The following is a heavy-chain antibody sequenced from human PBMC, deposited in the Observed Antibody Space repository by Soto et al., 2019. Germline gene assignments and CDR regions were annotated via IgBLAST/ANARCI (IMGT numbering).Heavy chain of an antibody. CDR1: GFSFRSYG. CDR2: LSYDGSNK. CDR3: AKTVAGSSIDAFDI. D-gene: IGHD6-19*01. V-gene: IGHV3-30*18. Sequence: QVQLVESGGGVVQPGRSLRLSCAASGFSFRSYGMHWVRQAPGKGLEWVAVLSYDGSNKYYADSVKGRFTISRDNSKNTLYLHMNSLRAEDTAVFYCAKTVAGSSIDAFDIWGQGTMVTVSS. J-gene: IGHJ3*02.